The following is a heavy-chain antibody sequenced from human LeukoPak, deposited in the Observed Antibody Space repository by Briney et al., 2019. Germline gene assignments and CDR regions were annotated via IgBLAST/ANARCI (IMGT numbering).Heavy chain of an antibody. V-gene: IGHV4-34*01. CDR2: INHSGST. Sequence: SETLSLTCAVYGGSFSGYYWSWIRQPPGKGLEWIGEINHSGSTNYNPSLKSRVTISVDTSKNQFSLKLSSVTAADTAVYCCARGLDYAFDIWGQGTMVTVSS. CDR3: ARGLDYAFDI. CDR1: GGSFSGYY. J-gene: IGHJ3*02. D-gene: IGHD3/OR15-3a*01.